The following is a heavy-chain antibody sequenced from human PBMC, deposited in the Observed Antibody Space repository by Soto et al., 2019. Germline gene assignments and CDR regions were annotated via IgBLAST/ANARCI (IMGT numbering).Heavy chain of an antibody. D-gene: IGHD3-10*01. V-gene: IGHV1-8*01. CDR2: MNPNSGNT. Sequence: ASVKVSCKASGYTFTSYDINGVRQATGQGLEWMGWMNPNSGNTGYAQKFQGRVTMTRNTSISTAYMELSSLTSEATAVYYCARDIRGRDSVWGQGTMVTVSS. CDR3: ARDIRGRDSV. J-gene: IGHJ3*01. CDR1: GYTFTSYD.